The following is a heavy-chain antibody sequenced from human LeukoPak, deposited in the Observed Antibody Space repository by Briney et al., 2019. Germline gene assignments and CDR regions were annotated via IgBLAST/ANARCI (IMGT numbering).Heavy chain of an antibody. CDR2: IHYSGST. J-gene: IGHJ3*02. Sequence: PSETLSLTCTVSGGSISSYYWSWIRQPPGKGLEWIGYIHYSGSTHYNPSLKSRVTISVDTSKNQFSLKLSSVTAADTAVYYCARDRVIVGATAGAFDIWGQGTMVTVSS. CDR1: GGSISSYY. V-gene: IGHV4-59*12. D-gene: IGHD1-26*01. CDR3: ARDRVIVGATAGAFDI.